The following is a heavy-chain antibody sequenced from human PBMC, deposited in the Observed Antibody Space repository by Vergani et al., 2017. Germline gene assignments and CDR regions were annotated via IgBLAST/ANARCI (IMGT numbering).Heavy chain of an antibody. D-gene: IGHD4-23*01. CDR1: GGPISSGSYY. CDR3: ARGDYGGNSGHFDY. CDR2: IYTSGST. V-gene: IGHV4-61*02. Sequence: QVQLQESGPGLVKPSQTLSLTCTVPGGPISSGSYYWSWIRQPAGKGLEWIGRIYTSGSTNYNPSLKSRVTISVDTSKNQFSLKLSSVTAADTAVYYCARGDYGGNSGHFDYWGQGTLVTVSS. J-gene: IGHJ4*02.